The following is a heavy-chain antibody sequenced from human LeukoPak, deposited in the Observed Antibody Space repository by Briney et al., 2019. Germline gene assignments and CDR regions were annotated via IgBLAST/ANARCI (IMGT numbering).Heavy chain of an antibody. CDR3: VRDLFAD. D-gene: IGHD3-10*01. CDR1: GFALSSYW. V-gene: IGHV3-7*01. CDR2: IKQDGSEK. J-gene: IGHJ4*02. Sequence: GGSLRLSCADSGFALSSYWMNWVRQAPGKGLEWVANIKQDGSEKYYVDSVKGRFTISRDNAKNSLYLQMNSLRAEDTAMYYCVRDLFADWGQGTLVTVSS.